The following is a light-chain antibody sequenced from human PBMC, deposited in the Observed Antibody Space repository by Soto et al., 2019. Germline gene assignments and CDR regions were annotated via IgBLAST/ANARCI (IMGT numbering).Light chain of an antibody. V-gene: IGLV1-40*01. J-gene: IGLJ2*01. CDR1: SSNIGASYD. CDR2: RNN. CDR3: QSYDSSLSGSI. Sequence: QAVVTQPPSVSGAPGQRVTISCTGSSSNIGASYDVHWYQQVPGTAPKLLIYRNNNRPSGVPDRFSGSKSGTSASLAITGLQAEDEADYYCQSYDSSLSGSIFGGGTKVTVL.